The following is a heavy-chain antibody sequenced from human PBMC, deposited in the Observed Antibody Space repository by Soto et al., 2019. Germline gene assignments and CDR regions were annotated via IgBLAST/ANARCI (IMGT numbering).Heavy chain of an antibody. Sequence: PGESLKISCKTSGYSFISYWVAWVRQKPGKGLEWMGTFYPGDSTSTYSPSFQGQVTISVDKSISTAYLHLSSLKASDTAMYYCARIIGYCRNNDCSWTFDIWGQGKTVTVSS. CDR2: FYPGDSTS. J-gene: IGHJ3*02. D-gene: IGHD2-2*03. CDR1: GYSFISYW. CDR3: ARIIGYCRNNDCSWTFDI. V-gene: IGHV5-51*01.